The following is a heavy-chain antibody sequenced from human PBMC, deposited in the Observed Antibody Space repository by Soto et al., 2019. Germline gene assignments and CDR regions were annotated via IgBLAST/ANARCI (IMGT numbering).Heavy chain of an antibody. V-gene: IGHV4-34*01. CDR1: GGSFSGYY. CDR3: ATSYGNAWYTY. CDR2: INHSGST. Sequence: ASETLSLTCAVYGGSFSGYYWSWIRQPPGKGLEWIGEINHSGSTNYNPSLKSRVTISVDTSKNQFSLQLTSVTVADTAVYYCATSYGNAWYTYWGQGTQVTVSS. D-gene: IGHD6-13*01. J-gene: IGHJ4*02.